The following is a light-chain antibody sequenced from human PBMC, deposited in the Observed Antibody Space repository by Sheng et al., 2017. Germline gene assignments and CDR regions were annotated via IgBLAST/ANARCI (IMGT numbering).Light chain of an antibody. V-gene: IGKV3-11*01. J-gene: IGKJ4*01. CDR2: DAS. Sequence: EIVLTQSPATLSLSPGERATLSCRASQSVSSSLAWYQQKPGQAPRLLIYDASNRATGIPARFSGSGSGTDFTLTITSLQSEDSAVYYCQQYGSSPLTFGGGTKVDIK. CDR1: QSVSSS. CDR3: QQYGSSPLT.